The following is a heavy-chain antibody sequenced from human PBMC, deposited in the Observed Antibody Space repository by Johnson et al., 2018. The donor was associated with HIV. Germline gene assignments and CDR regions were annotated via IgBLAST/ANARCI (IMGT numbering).Heavy chain of an antibody. V-gene: IGHV3-11*01. D-gene: IGHD3-22*01. CDR3: ARGGRYYDPGAFDI. CDR2: ISSSGTTI. J-gene: IGHJ3*02. CDR1: GFTFSDYY. Sequence: MQLVESGGGLVKPGGSLRLSCVASGFTFSDYYMGWIRQAPGKGLEWVSYISSSGTTIYSADSVQGRFTISRDNAKNSLYLQMNSLRAEDTALYYCARGGRYYDPGAFDIWGQGTMVTVSS.